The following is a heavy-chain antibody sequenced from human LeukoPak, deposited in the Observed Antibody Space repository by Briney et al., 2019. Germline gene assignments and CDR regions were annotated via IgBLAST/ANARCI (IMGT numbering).Heavy chain of an antibody. Sequence: GGSLRLSCAASGFTVSNNYMSWVRQAPGKGLEWVSVIYSGGSTYYADSVKGRFTISRDNSKNTLYLQMNSLRAEDTAVYYCARSKDYGINDNWGQGILVTVSS. CDR1: GFTVSNNY. CDR3: ARSKDYGINDN. D-gene: IGHD4-17*01. V-gene: IGHV3-53*01. J-gene: IGHJ4*02. CDR2: IYSGGST.